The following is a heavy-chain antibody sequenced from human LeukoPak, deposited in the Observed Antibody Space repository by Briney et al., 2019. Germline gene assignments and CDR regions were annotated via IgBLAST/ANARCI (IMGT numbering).Heavy chain of an antibody. V-gene: IGHV1-2*06. CDR2: VNPNNGVP. J-gene: IGHJ5*02. D-gene: IGHD2-2*01. CDR3: AREVGYSSSYYGRFDP. CDR1: GYTFTGYY. Sequence: ASVKVSCKASGYTFTGYYMHWVRQAPGQGLEWMGRVNPNNGVPNYAQKFQVRVTMTRDTAISTAYMELSSLRSDDTAVYFCAREVGYSSSYYGRFDPWGQGTLVTVSS.